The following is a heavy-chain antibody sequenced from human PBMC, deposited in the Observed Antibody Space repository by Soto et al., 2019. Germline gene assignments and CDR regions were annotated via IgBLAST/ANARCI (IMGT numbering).Heavy chain of an antibody. Sequence: GGSLRLSCAASGFTFSNAWMSWVRQAPGKGLEWVGRIKSKTDGGTTDYAAPVKGRFTISRDDSKNTLYLQMNSLKTEDTAVYYCTTDFARGSYDAFDIWGQGTMVTVSS. CDR3: TTDFARGSYDAFDI. J-gene: IGHJ3*02. D-gene: IGHD1-26*01. CDR2: IKSKTDGGTT. V-gene: IGHV3-15*01. CDR1: GFTFSNAW.